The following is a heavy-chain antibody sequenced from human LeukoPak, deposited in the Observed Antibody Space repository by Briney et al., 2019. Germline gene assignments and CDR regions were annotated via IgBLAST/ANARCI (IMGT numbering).Heavy chain of an antibody. CDR2: IYYSGST. V-gene: IGHV4-39*01. J-gene: IGHJ6*02. D-gene: IGHD2-15*01. CDR3: ASLGYCSGGSCYYYYYGMDV. CDR1: GGSISSSSYY. Sequence: SETLSLTCTVSGGSISSSSYYWGWIRQPPGKGLERIGSIYYSGSTYYNPSLKSRVTISVDTSKNQFSLKLSSVTAADTAVYYCASLGYCSGGSCYYYYYGMDVWGQGTTVTVSS.